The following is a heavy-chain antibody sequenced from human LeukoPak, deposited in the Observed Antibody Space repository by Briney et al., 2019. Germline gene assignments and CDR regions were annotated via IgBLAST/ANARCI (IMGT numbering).Heavy chain of an antibody. Sequence: SETLSLTCTVSGGSISSYYWSWIRQPPGKGLEWIGYIYTSGSTNYNPSLKSRVTISVDTSKNQFSLRLSSVTAADTAVYYCARAYSSSWYTWFDPWGQGTLVTVSS. V-gene: IGHV4-4*09. CDR2: IYTSGST. CDR1: GGSISSYY. CDR3: ARAYSSSWYTWFDP. J-gene: IGHJ5*02. D-gene: IGHD6-13*01.